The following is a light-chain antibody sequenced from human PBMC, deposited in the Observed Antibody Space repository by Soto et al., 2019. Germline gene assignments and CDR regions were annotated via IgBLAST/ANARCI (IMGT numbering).Light chain of an antibody. Sequence: QSALTQPRSVSGSPGQSVTVSCSGTSSEVGEYNSVSWYQQHPGKAPKLMIYDVSKRPSGVPDRFSGSKSGNTASLTISGLQAEDEADYYCCSYVGGYSYVFGIGPKVTVL. J-gene: IGLJ1*01. CDR2: DVS. CDR1: SSEVGEYNS. V-gene: IGLV2-11*02. CDR3: CSYVGGYSYV.